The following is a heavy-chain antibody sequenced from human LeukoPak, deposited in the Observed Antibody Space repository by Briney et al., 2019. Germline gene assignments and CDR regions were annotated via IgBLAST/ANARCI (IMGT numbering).Heavy chain of an antibody. V-gene: IGHV3-23*01. CDR3: AKARGVTYFDY. D-gene: IGHD4-11*01. CDR2: IRGNGET. Sequence: GGSLRLSCAASGLSFSSFAMSWVRQGPARGLEWVSSIRGNGETFYADSVKGRFTISRDNSKNTLYLQMNSLRAEDTAVYYCAKARGVTYFDYWGQGTLVAVSS. CDR1: GLSFSSFA. J-gene: IGHJ4*02.